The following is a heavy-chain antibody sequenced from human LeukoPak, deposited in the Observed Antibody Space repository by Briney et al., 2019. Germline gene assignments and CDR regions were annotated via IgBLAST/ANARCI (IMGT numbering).Heavy chain of an antibody. CDR3: ANSQRLVGATIWNY. Sequence: GGSLRLSCAASGFSFSSYAMGWVRQSPGTGLELLSLITDSGVNTYYADSVKGRFTISRDNSKNTLYLQMNSLRAEDTAVYYCANSQRLVGATIWNYWGQGTLVTVSS. D-gene: IGHD1-26*01. V-gene: IGHV3-23*01. CDR2: ITDSGVNT. J-gene: IGHJ4*02. CDR1: GFSFSSYA.